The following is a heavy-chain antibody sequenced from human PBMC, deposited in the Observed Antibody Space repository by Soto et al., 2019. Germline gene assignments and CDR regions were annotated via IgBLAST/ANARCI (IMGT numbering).Heavy chain of an antibody. CDR3: ARDYGYGDRSLFFQH. J-gene: IGHJ1*01. CDR2: ISSSSSYI. V-gene: IGHV3-21*01. Sequence: GGSLRLSCAASGFTFSSYSMNWVRQAPGKGLEWVSSISSSSSYIYYADSVKGRFTISRDNAKNSLYLQMNSLRAEDTAVYYCARDYGYGDRSLFFQHWGQGTLVTVSS. CDR1: GFTFSSYS. D-gene: IGHD4-17*01.